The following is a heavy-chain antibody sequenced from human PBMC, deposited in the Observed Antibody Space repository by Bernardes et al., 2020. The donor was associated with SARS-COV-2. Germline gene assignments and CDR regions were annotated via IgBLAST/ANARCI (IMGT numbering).Heavy chain of an antibody. V-gene: IGHV4-34*01. J-gene: IGHJ5*02. CDR3: ASFPSVVVPAVGWFDP. D-gene: IGHD2-2*01. CDR1: GGSFSGYY. Sequence: SETLSLTCAVYGGSFSGYYWSWIRQPPGKGLEWIGEINHSGSTNYNPSLKSRVTISVDTSKNQFSLKLSSVTAADTAVYYCASFPSVVVPAVGWFDPWGQGTLVTVSS. CDR2: INHSGST.